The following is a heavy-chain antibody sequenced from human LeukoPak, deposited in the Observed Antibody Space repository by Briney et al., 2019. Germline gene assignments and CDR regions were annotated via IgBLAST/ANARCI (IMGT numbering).Heavy chain of an antibody. CDR1: GGTFSSYA. D-gene: IGHD3-10*01. Sequence: EASVKVSCKASGGTFSSYAISWVRQAPGQGLEWMGGIIPIFGTANYAQKFQGRVTITADESTSTAYMELSSLRSEDTAVYYCARVVGEGLVYFDYWGQGTLVTVSS. V-gene: IGHV1-69*01. CDR2: IIPIFGTA. J-gene: IGHJ4*02. CDR3: ARVVGEGLVYFDY.